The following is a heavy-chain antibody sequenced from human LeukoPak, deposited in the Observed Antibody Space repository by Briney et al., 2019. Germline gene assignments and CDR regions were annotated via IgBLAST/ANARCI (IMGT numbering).Heavy chain of an antibody. V-gene: IGHV3-23*01. CDR3: AKARSLAGACDY. CDR2: ISGSGGST. Sequence: GGSLRLSCAASGFTFSDYYMSWVRQAPGKGLEWVSAISGSGGSTYYADSVKGRFTISRDNSKNTLYLQMNSLRAEDTAVYYCAKARSLAGACDYWGQGTLVTVSS. D-gene: IGHD6-19*01. J-gene: IGHJ4*02. CDR1: GFTFSDYY.